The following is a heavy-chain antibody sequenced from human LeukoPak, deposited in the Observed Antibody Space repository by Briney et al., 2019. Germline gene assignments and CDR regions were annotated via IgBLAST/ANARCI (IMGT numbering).Heavy chain of an antibody. CDR2: IYTGGTT. CDR3: ARDCGILRTDCGDALDI. D-gene: IGHD2-21*01. V-gene: IGHV3-53*01. J-gene: IGHJ3*02. Sequence: GESLRLSCAVSGFPVYTNSMSWVRQVPGKGLEWVSVIYTGGTTHYADTVKGRFTISRDNSKNTVYLEMNSLRAEDAAVYYCARDCGILRTDCGDALDIWGQGTMVTVSS. CDR1: GFPVYTNS.